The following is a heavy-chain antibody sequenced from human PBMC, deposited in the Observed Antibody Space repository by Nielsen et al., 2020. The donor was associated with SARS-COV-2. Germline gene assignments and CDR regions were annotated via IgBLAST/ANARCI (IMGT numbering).Heavy chain of an antibody. CDR1: GGSVSSGSHY. D-gene: IGHD5-24*01. CDR2: IFYRGST. V-gene: IGHV4-61*01. J-gene: IGHJ4*02. CDR3: VRIDMATISVDY. Sequence: SETLSLTCIVSGGSVSSGSHYWSWIRQPPGKGLEWIGYIFYRGSTNYNPSLKSRVTISVDTSNNQFSLKVNSVPAADTAVYYCVRIDMATISVDYWGRGTLVTVSS.